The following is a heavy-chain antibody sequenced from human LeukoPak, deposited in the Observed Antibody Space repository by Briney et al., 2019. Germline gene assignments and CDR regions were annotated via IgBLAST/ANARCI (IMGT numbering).Heavy chain of an antibody. Sequence: ASVKVSCKASGYTFTGYYMHWMRQAPGQGLEWMGWVNPNSGDTNYAQKFQGRVTMTRDTSITTAYMELSRLRSDDTAVYYCAREGYSLESYGSGSYYKRCFDYWGQGTLVTVSS. CDR1: GYTFTGYY. J-gene: IGHJ4*02. V-gene: IGHV1-2*02. CDR2: VNPNSGDT. CDR3: AREGYSLESYGSGSYYKRCFDY. D-gene: IGHD3-10*01.